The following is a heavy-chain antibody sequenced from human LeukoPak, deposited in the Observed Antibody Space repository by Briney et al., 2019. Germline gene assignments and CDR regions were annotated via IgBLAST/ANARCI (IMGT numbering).Heavy chain of an antibody. J-gene: IGHJ4*02. CDR1: GGTFSSYA. CDR2: IIPIFGTA. V-gene: IGHV1-69*05. CDR3: AIGKVSYGYGDRLTVCY. Sequence: ASVKVSCKASGGTFSSYAISLVRQAPGQGLEWMGRIIPIFGTANYAQKFQGRVTITTDESTSTAYMELSSLRSEDTAVYYCAIGKVSYGYGDRLTVCYWGQGTLVTVSS. D-gene: IGHD5-18*01.